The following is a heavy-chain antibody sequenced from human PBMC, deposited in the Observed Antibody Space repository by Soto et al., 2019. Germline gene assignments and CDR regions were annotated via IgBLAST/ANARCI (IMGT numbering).Heavy chain of an antibody. J-gene: IGHJ4*02. CDR3: ARNGELLDY. V-gene: IGHV3-30*03. CDR2: ISYDGSNK. D-gene: IGHD3-10*01. CDR1: GFTFSSYG. Sequence: QVQLVESGGGVVQPGRSLRLSCAASGFTFSSYGMHWVRQAPGKGLEWVAVISYDGSNKYYADSVKGRFTISRDNSKNTLYLQMNSLRAEDTAVYYCARNGELLDYWGQGTLVTVSS.